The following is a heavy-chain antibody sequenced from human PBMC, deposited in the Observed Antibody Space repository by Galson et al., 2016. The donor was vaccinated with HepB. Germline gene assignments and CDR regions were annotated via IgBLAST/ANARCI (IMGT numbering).Heavy chain of an antibody. Sequence: ETLSLTCTVSGDSITTYYWSWIRQPPGKGLEWIGYIYNGDTNYSPSLRGRVTISLDTPNNQFFLRLTSVTAADTAVYYCAREPHNWGQGTLVSVSS. CDR1: GDSITTYY. J-gene: IGHJ1*01. CDR3: AREPHN. V-gene: IGHV4-59*01. CDR2: IYNGDT.